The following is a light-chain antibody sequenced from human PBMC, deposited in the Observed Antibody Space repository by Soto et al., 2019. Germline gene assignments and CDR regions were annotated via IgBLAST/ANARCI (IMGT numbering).Light chain of an antibody. V-gene: IGKV3-20*01. Sequence: EIVLTQSPGALSLSPGKKATLSCMTXXSISTNYLAWYQEKPCEATRLRIYGASSRATGIPDRISGSGSGTDFTLPISRLKPDDFADYYRQHYGSSPLTWTYGQDTNVDIK. CDR3: QHYGSSPLTWT. CDR1: XSISTNY. CDR2: GAS. J-gene: IGKJ1*01.